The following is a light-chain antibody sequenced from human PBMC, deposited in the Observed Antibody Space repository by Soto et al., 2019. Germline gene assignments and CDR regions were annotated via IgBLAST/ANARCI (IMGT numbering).Light chain of an antibody. CDR1: SSYVGAYNY. Sequence: QSVLTQPASVSGSPGHSITISCSGTSSYVGAYNYVSWHQQHPGKVPKIMIYDVSSRPSGVSNRSSGSKSGNTASLTISGLQAEDEADYYCSSYTTSNTHVFGSGTKVTVL. CDR2: DVS. V-gene: IGLV2-14*01. J-gene: IGLJ1*01. CDR3: SSYTTSNTHV.